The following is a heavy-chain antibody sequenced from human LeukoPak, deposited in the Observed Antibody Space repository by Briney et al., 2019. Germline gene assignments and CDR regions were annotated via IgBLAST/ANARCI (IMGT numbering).Heavy chain of an antibody. J-gene: IGHJ6*02. Sequence: SETLSLTCTVSGGSISSYYWSWIRQPPGKGLEWIGYIYYSGSTYYNPSLKSRVTISVDTSKNQFSLKLSSVTAADTAVYYCAREALLLWYYGMDVWGQGTTVTVSS. CDR2: IYYSGST. CDR3: AREALLLWYYGMDV. CDR1: GGSISSYY. V-gene: IGHV4-59*12. D-gene: IGHD3-10*01.